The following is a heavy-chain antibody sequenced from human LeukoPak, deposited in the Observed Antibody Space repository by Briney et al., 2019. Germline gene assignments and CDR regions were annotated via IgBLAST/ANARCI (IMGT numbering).Heavy chain of an antibody. CDR2: INHSGST. V-gene: IGHV4-39*07. Sequence: SETLSLTCTVSGGSVSSGSYYWSWIRQPPGKGLEWIGEINHSGSTNYNPSLKSRVTISVDTSKNQFSLKLSSVTAADTAVYYCARGRYTAMWGQGTLVTVSS. CDR3: ARGRYTAM. CDR1: GGSVSSGSYY. J-gene: IGHJ4*02. D-gene: IGHD5-18*01.